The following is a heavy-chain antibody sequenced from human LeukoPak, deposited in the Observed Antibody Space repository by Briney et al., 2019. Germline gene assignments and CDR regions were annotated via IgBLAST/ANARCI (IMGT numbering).Heavy chain of an antibody. CDR2: ISGSGGST. V-gene: IGHV3-23*01. CDR1: GFTFSSYA. CDR3: AKSKAMIVVVGLDY. Sequence: GGSLRLSCAASGFTFSSYAMSWVRQAPGKGLEWVSAISGSGGSTYYADSVKGRFTISRDNSKNTLYLQMNSLRAEDTAVYYCAKSKAMIVVVGLDYWGQGTLVTVSS. D-gene: IGHD3-22*01. J-gene: IGHJ4*02.